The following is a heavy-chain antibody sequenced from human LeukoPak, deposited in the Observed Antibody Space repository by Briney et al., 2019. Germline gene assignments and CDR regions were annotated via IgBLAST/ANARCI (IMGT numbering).Heavy chain of an antibody. Sequence: GGSLRLSCAASGFTFSSYGMHWVRQAPGKGLEWVAFIRYDGSNKYYADSVKGRFTISRDNSKNTLYLQMNSLRAEDTAVYYCAKDRWDYYDSSGPPWGQGNLVNVSS. CDR3: AKDRWDYYDSSGPP. V-gene: IGHV3-30*02. CDR1: GFTFSSYG. J-gene: IGHJ5*02. D-gene: IGHD3-22*01. CDR2: IRYDGSNK.